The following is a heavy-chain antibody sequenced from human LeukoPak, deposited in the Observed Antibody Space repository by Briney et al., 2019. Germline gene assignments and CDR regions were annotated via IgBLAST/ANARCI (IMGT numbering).Heavy chain of an antibody. V-gene: IGHV3-23*01. D-gene: IGHD4-17*01. CDR3: AKEPYGDFGSYFDY. CDR2: ISGSGGST. Sequence: GGSLRLSCAASGFTFSSYAMSWVRQAPGKGLEWVSAISGSGGSTYYADSVKGRFTISRDTSKNTLYLQMNTLRAEDTAVYYCAKEPYGDFGSYFDYWGQGTLVTVSS. J-gene: IGHJ4*02. CDR1: GFTFSSYA.